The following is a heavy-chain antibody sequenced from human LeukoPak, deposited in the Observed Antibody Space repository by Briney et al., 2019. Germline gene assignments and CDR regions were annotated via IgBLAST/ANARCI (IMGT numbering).Heavy chain of an antibody. Sequence: ASVTVSCKDSGYTFITHGITWVRQAPGQGLEWMGGISTYDGNTNYAQKFQGRVTMTTDTSTSTAYMELRSLRSDDTAVYYCARALYSNYVRALYYFDFWGQGMLVTVSS. CDR1: GYTFITHG. D-gene: IGHD4-11*01. J-gene: IGHJ4*02. CDR2: ISTYDGNT. V-gene: IGHV1-18*01. CDR3: ARALYSNYVRALYYFDF.